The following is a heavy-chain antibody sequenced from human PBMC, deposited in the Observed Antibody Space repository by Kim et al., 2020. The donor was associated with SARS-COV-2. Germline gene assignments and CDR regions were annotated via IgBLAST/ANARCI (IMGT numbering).Heavy chain of an antibody. D-gene: IGHD6-19*01. CDR1: GYTFTGYY. CDR3: ARDRVGGQWLVPTYGMDV. V-gene: IGHV1-2*02. J-gene: IGHJ6*02. Sequence: ASVKVSCKASGYTFTGYYMHWVRQAPGQGLEWMGWINPNSGGTNYAQKFQGRVTMTRDTSISTAYMELSRLRSDDTAVYYCARDRVGGQWLVPTYGMDVWGQGTTVTVSS. CDR2: INPNSGGT.